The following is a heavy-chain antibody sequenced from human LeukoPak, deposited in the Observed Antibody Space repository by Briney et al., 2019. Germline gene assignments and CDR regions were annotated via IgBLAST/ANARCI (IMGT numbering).Heavy chain of an antibody. CDR3: AKESGKFDY. J-gene: IGHJ4*02. V-gene: IGHV3-43*02. CDR2: ISADGGST. CDR1: GINFADYA. Sequence: QPGGSLRLSCVVSGINFADYAMHWVRQPPGKGLEWVSLISADGGSTFSADSVKGRFSISRDNGKNSLYLQMNSLRSEDTAMYYCAKESGKFDYWGQGTLVAVSS.